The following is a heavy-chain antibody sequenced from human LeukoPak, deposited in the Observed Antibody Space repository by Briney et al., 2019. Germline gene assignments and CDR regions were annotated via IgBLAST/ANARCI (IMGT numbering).Heavy chain of an antibody. J-gene: IGHJ4*02. V-gene: IGHV3-23*01. CDR1: GFTFSDYY. D-gene: IGHD5-18*01. CDR3: AKESSGYSYGWPFDY. CDR2: ISGSGGST. Sequence: RGSLRLSCAASGFTFSDYYMSWVRQAPGKGLEWVSAISGSGGSTYYADSVKGRFTISRDNSKNTLYLQMNSLRAEDTAAYYCAKESSGYSYGWPFDYWGQGTLVTVSS.